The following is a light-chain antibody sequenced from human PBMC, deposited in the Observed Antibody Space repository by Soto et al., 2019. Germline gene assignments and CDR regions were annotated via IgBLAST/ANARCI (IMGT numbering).Light chain of an antibody. CDR2: DDS. Sequence: YDLTQPPSVSVAPGQTAKIICGGNNIGSKSVQWYQQKPGQAPVLVVYDDSDRPSGIPERFSGSKSWNTATLTISRVEAGDEADYYCQVWDTSSDHYVFGTGTKATVL. J-gene: IGLJ1*01. CDR3: QVWDTSSDHYV. V-gene: IGLV3-21*02. CDR1: NIGSKS.